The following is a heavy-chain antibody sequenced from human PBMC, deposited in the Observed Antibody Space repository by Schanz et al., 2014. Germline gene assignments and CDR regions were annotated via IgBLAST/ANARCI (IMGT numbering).Heavy chain of an antibody. D-gene: IGHD6-13*01. V-gene: IGHV3-21*01. CDR2: ISSRSSHI. CDR3: VSQTGSPNY. J-gene: IGHJ4*02. Sequence: EVQLVESGGGLVQPGGSLRLSCAASGITFSSHSFNWVRQAPGKGLEWVSSISSRSSHIYYADSVKGRFTVSRDNAKNSVYLQMNGLRVEDTAVYFCVSQTGSPNYWGQGALVTVSS. CDR1: GITFSSHS.